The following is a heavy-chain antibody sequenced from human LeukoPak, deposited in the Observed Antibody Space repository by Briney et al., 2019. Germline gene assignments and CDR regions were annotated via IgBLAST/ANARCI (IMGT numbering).Heavy chain of an antibody. Sequence: GGSLRLSCAASGFTFSSYAMSWVRQAPGKGLEWVSHIHFSPSYTYCADSVKGRFTISRDNSKNMLYLQMNSLRAEDTAVYYCAKGYTAAWYDFDYWGQGNLGNVS. CDR2: IHFSPSYT. V-gene: IGHV3-23*01. CDR1: GFTFSSYA. CDR3: AKGYTAAWYDFDY. D-gene: IGHD5-12*01. J-gene: IGHJ4*02.